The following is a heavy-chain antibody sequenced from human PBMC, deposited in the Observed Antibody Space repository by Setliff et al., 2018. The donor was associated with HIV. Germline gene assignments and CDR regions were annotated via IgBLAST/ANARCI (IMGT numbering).Heavy chain of an antibody. Sequence: PSETLSLTCTVSGGSISSGSYYWNWIRQPAGKGLEWIGHIYTSGSTNYNPSLKSRVTMSVGTSKNQFSLKLSSVTAADTAVYYCARCYYNFWSGYPLDYMDVWGKGTTVTVSS. V-gene: IGHV4-61*09. CDR2: IYTSGST. CDR1: GGSISSGSYY. D-gene: IGHD3-3*01. J-gene: IGHJ6*03. CDR3: ARCYYNFWSGYPLDYMDV.